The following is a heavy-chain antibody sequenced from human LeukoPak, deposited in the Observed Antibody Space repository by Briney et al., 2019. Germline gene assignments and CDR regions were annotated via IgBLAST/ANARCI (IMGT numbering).Heavy chain of an antibody. Sequence: GGSLRLSCAASGFTVSSNYMSWVRQAPGKGLEWVSVIGSVGDPYYSGSVKGRFTISRENAKNSFYLQMNSLRAGDTAVYYCAREGEVDAFDIWGQGTMVTVSS. CDR3: AREGEVDAFDI. CDR1: GFTVSSNY. J-gene: IGHJ3*02. D-gene: IGHD3-10*01. CDR2: IGSVGDP. V-gene: IGHV3-13*05.